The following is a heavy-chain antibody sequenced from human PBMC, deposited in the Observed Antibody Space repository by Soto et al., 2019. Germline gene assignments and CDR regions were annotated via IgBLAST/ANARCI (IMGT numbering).Heavy chain of an antibody. D-gene: IGHD4-17*01. J-gene: IGHJ5*02. V-gene: IGHV4-30-4*01. CDR1: GGSVSIGDYL. CDR2: IHDSGNT. Sequence: VQLQESGPGLVTPSQTLSLTCTVFGGSVSIGDYLWSWIRQRPGNGLEWIGYIHDSGNTYYNPYLKSLVTSSLDTSKNQFSLKVTSMTAADTAVYFCARARGGDSGDYASLFDRWGQGNLVTVSS. CDR3: ARARGGDSGDYASLFDR.